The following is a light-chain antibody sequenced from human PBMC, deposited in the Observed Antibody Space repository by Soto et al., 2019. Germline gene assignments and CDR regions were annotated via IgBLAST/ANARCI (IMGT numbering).Light chain of an antibody. CDR2: DAS. CDR3: QHSSPVSPWT. V-gene: IGKV1-5*01. J-gene: IGKJ1*01. Sequence: DIQMTQSPSTLSASVGDRVTITCRASQNINMWLAWYQQKPGKAPKLLIYDASSLPSGVPSRFGGSGSGTDFTLAITSLLPDDCATYYCQHSSPVSPWTFGQGTKVEI. CDR1: QNINMW.